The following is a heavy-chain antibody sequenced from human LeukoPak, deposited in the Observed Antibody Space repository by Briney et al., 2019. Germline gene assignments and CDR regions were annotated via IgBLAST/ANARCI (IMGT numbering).Heavy chain of an antibody. CDR3: ATTIPPYYDILTGYSDY. V-gene: IGHV3-23*01. CDR1: GFTFSSYA. J-gene: IGHJ4*02. D-gene: IGHD3-9*01. CDR2: ISGSGGST. Sequence: PGGSLRLSCAASGFTFSSYAMSWVRQAPGKGLEWVSAISGSGGSTYYADSVKGRFTISRDNSKNTLYLQMNSLRAEDTAVYYCATTIPPYYDILTGYSDYWGQGTLVTASS.